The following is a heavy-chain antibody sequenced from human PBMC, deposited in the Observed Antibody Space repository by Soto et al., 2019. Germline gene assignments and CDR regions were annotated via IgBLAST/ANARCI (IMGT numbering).Heavy chain of an antibody. CDR1: GGSISSGGYY. V-gene: IGHV4-31*03. D-gene: IGHD3-16*01. J-gene: IGHJ3*02. Sequence: QVQLQESGPGLVKPSQTLSLTCTVSGGSISSGGYYWSWIRQHPGKGLEWIGYIYYSGSTYYNPSLKSRVTISVDTSKNQFPLKLSSVTDEDTAVYYCATVLWLHAFYIWGQGTMVTVSS. CDR3: ATVLWLHAFYI. CDR2: IYYSGST.